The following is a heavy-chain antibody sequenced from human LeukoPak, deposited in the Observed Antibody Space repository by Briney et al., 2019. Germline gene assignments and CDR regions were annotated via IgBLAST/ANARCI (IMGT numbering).Heavy chain of an antibody. CDR1: GFTVSSNY. Sequence: GGSLRLSCAASGFTVSSNYMSWVRQAPGKGLEWVSVIYSGGSTYYADSVKGRFTISRDNSKNTLYLQMNSLRAEDTAVYYCARDGQLVGRGSFYYWGQGTLVTVSS. V-gene: IGHV3-66*02. CDR2: IYSGGST. CDR3: ARDGQLVGRGSFYY. D-gene: IGHD6-6*01. J-gene: IGHJ4*02.